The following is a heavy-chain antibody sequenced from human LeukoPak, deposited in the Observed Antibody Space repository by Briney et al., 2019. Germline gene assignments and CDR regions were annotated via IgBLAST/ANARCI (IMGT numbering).Heavy chain of an antibody. CDR2: IIPILGIA. Sequence: ASVKVSCKASGGTFSSYATSWVRQAPGQGLEWMGRIIPILGIANYAQKFQGRVTITADKSTSTAYMELSSLRSEDTAVYYCARGYGPDAFDIWGQGTMVTVSS. V-gene: IGHV1-69*04. D-gene: IGHD3-10*01. CDR1: GGTFSSYA. J-gene: IGHJ3*02. CDR3: ARGYGPDAFDI.